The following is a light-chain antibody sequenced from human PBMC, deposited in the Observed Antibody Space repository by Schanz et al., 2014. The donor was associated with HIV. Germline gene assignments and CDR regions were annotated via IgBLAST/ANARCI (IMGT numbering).Light chain of an antibody. CDR2: DNG. CDR3: GTWDSSVSAGYVI. V-gene: IGLV1-51*01. J-gene: IGLJ2*01. Sequence: QSVLTQPPSVSAAPGQKVTISCSGSTSNIGDNYVSWYQQFPGTAPKLLIYDNGRRASGIPDRFSASKSGTSASLDITGLQTGDEAEYYCGTWDSSVSAGYVIFGGGTKLTVL. CDR1: TSNIGDNY.